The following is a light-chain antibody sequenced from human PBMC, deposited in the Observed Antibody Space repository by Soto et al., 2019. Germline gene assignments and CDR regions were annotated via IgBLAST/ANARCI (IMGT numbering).Light chain of an antibody. J-gene: IGLJ1*01. CDR3: FSYTSSGTYV. CDR1: SSDVGGYNY. V-gene: IGLV2-14*01. Sequence: QSVLTQPASVSGSPGQSITISCTGTSSDVGGYNYVCWYQQHPGKAPKLMISEVSKRPSGVSNRFSGSKSGNTASLTISGLQPEDETDYYCFSYTSSGTYVFGTGTKVTVL. CDR2: EVS.